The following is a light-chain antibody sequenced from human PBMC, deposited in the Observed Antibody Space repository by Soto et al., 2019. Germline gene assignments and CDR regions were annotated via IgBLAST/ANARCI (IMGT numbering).Light chain of an antibody. CDR3: QQYGSSPPIT. CDR1: QSVSSSY. Sequence: EIVLTQSPGTLSLSPGERATLGCRGSQSVSSSYLAWYQQKPGQAPRLLIYGASSRATGIPDRFSGSGSGTDFTLTISRLEPEDFAVYYCQQYGSSPPITFGQGTRLEIK. CDR2: GAS. J-gene: IGKJ5*01. V-gene: IGKV3-20*01.